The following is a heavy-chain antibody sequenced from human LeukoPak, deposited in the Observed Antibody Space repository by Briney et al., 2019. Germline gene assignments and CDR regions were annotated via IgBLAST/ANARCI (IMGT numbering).Heavy chain of an antibody. V-gene: IGHV1-2*02. CDR2: INPNSGGT. CDR1: GYTFTSYG. Sequence: VASVKVSCKASGYTFTSYGISWVRQAPGQGLEWMGWINPNSGGTNYAQKFQGRVTMTRDTSISTAYMELSRLRSDDTAVYYCAREWGAPSLGLNWGQGTLVTVSS. J-gene: IGHJ4*02. CDR3: AREWGAPSLGLN. D-gene: IGHD1-26*01.